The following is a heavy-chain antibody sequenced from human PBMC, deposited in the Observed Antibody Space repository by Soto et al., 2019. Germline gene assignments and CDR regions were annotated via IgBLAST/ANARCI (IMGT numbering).Heavy chain of an antibody. J-gene: IGHJ6*04. CDR1: ACFITRGDDY. D-gene: IGHD4-17*01. CDR3: ARTGYRSVTPYGTVV. V-gene: IGHV4-30-4*02. CDR2: IYYSGST. Sequence: KTXESMSLTCPVSACFITRGDDYWSWLRQPPGKGLEWIGYIYYSGSTYYNPSLKSRVTISVDTSKHQFSLKLSSVTAADTAVYYWARTGYRSVTPYGTVVCGERNTVTVSS.